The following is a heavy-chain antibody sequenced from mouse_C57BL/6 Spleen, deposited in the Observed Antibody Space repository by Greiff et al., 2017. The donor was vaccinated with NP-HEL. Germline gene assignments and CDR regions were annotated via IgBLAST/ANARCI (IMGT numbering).Heavy chain of an antibody. CDR1: GYTFTSYW. J-gene: IGHJ3*01. Sequence: VQLVESGAELVKPGASVKLSCKASGYTFTSYWMQWVKQRPGQGLEWIGEIDPSDSYTNYNQKFKGKATLTVDTSSSTAYMQLSSLTSEDAAVYYCARVNYYGSSFAYWGQGTLVTVSA. CDR2: IDPSDSYT. V-gene: IGHV1-50*01. D-gene: IGHD1-1*01. CDR3: ARVNYYGSSFAY.